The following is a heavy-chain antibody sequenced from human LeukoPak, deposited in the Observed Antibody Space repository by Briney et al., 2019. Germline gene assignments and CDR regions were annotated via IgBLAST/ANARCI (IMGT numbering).Heavy chain of an antibody. CDR3: ARARSIAARRMPDY. J-gene: IGHJ4*02. CDR1: GYTFTGYY. Sequence: ASVKVSCKASGYTFTGYYMHWVRQAPGQGLEWMGWINPNSGGTNYAQKFQGRVTMTRDTSISTAYMELSRLRSDDTAVYYCARARSIAARRMPDYWGQGTLVTVSS. D-gene: IGHD6-6*01. CDR2: INPNSGGT. V-gene: IGHV1-2*02.